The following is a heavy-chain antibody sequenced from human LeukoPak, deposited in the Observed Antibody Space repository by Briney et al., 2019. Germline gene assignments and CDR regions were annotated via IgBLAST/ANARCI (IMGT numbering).Heavy chain of an antibody. J-gene: IGHJ6*03. CDR1: GDSVSSNSAA. V-gene: IGHV6-1*01. CDR3: TMVGGVTRKNYYYFYMDV. Sequence: SQTLSLTCAFSGDSVSSNSAAWNWIRQSPSRGLEWLGRTYYRSKWYNDYAVSVKSRITINPDTSKNQFSLQLNSVNPEDTAVYYCTMVGGVTRKNYYYFYMDVWGKGTTVTISS. CDR2: TYYRSKWYN. D-gene: IGHD3-10*01.